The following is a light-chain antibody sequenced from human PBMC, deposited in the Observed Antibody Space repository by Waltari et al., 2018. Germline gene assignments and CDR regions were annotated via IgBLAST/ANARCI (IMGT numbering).Light chain of an antibody. V-gene: IGKV3-20*01. CDR1: QSVSSSY. CDR3: QQYVTSPLA. J-gene: IGKJ5*01. Sequence: EIVLTQSPGPLSLSPGARATPSCRASQSVSSSYLAWYQQKPGQAPRLLIYGASSRATGIPDRFSGSGSGTDFTLTISRLEPEDFAVYYCQQYVTSPLAFGQGTRLEIK. CDR2: GAS.